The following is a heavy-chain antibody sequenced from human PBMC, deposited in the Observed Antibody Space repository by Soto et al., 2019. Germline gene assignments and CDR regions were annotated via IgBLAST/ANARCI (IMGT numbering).Heavy chain of an antibody. CDR3: ARASEDVLVPAAIWWFDP. Sequence: ASVKVSCKASGYTFTSYGISWVRQAPGQGLEWMGWISAYNGNTNYAQKLQGRVTMTTDTSTSTAYMELRSLRSDDTAVYYCARASEDVLVPAAIWWFDPWGQATLVTLSS. CDR1: GYTFTSYG. D-gene: IGHD2-2*01. CDR2: ISAYNGNT. J-gene: IGHJ5*02. V-gene: IGHV1-18*01.